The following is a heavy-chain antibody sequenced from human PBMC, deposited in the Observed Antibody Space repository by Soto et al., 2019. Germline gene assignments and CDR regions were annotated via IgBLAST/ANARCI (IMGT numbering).Heavy chain of an antibody. CDR2: ISGSGGST. J-gene: IGHJ6*03. D-gene: IGHD3-10*01. Sequence: LRLSCAASGFTFSSYAMSWVRQAPGKGLEWVSAISGSGGSTYYADSVKGRFTISRDNSKNTLYLQMNSLRAEDTAVYYCAKDWKRGYYGSGAGYYYYMDVWGKGTTVTVSS. CDR3: AKDWKRGYYGSGAGYYYYMDV. V-gene: IGHV3-23*01. CDR1: GFTFSSYA.